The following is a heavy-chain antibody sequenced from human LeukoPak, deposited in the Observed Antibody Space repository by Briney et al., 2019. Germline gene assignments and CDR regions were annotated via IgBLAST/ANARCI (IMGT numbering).Heavy chain of an antibody. CDR1: GDSVSSNSAA. V-gene: IGHV6-1*01. CDR3: ARQPIGYCSSTSCYPVAFDI. J-gene: IGHJ3*02. D-gene: IGHD2-2*01. CDR2: TYYRSKRYN. Sequence: SQTLSLTCAISGDSVSSNSAAWNWIRQSPSRALEWLGRTYYRSKRYNDYAVSVKSRITINPDTSKNQFSLQLNSVTPEDPAVYYCARQPIGYCSSTSCYPVAFDIWGQGTMVTVSS.